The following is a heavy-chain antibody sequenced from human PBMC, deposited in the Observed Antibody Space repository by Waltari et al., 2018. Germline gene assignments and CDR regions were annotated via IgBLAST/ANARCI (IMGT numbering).Heavy chain of an antibody. D-gene: IGHD2-15*01. J-gene: IGHJ4*02. CDR3: ARGGSRLGSLFDY. CDR1: GFTFSSYW. V-gene: IGHV3-7*01. CDR2: IKQDGSEK. Sequence: EVQLVESGGGLVQPGGSLRLSCAASGFTFSSYWMSWVRQAPGKGLEWVANIKQDGSEKYYVDSVKGRFTISRDNAKNSLYLQMNSLRAEDTAVYYCARGGSRLGSLFDYWGQGTLVTVSS.